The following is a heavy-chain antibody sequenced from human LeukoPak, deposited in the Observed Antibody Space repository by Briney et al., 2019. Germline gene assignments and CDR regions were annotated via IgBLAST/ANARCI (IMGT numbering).Heavy chain of an antibody. D-gene: IGHD1-26*01. Sequence: GGSLRLSCAASGFTFSSYEMNWVRQAPGKGLEWVSGISSIDGSTYYADSVKGRFTVSRDNSKNTLYLQMNSLRAEDTAVYYCAKVASGSYYNWPFDYWGQGTLVTVSS. J-gene: IGHJ4*02. V-gene: IGHV3-23*01. CDR3: AKVASGSYYNWPFDY. CDR2: ISSIDGST. CDR1: GFTFSSYE.